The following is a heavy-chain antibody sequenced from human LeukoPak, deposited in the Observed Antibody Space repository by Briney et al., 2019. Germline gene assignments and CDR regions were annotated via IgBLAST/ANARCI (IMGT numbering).Heavy chain of an antibody. CDR3: ARDRASSSIDAFDI. Sequence: GGSLRPSCAASGFTFSSYAMHWVRQAPGKGLVWVAVISYDGSNKYYADSVKGRFTISRDNSKNTLYLQMNSLRAEDTAVYYCARDRASSSIDAFDIWGQGTMVTVSS. CDR2: ISYDGSNK. V-gene: IGHV3-30-3*01. D-gene: IGHD6-13*01. J-gene: IGHJ3*02. CDR1: GFTFSSYA.